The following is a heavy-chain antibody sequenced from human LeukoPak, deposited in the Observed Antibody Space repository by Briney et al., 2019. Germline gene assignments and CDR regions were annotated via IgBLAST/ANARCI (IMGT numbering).Heavy chain of an antibody. Sequence: SETLSLTCAVYGGSFSGYYWSWIRQPPGKGREWIGEINHSGSTNYNPSLKSRVTISVDTSKNQFSLKLSSVTAADTAVYYCARGHYDILTGYYSNYFDYWGQGTLVTVSS. J-gene: IGHJ4*02. V-gene: IGHV4-34*01. CDR2: INHSGST. CDR1: GGSFSGYY. CDR3: ARGHYDILTGYYSNYFDY. D-gene: IGHD3-9*01.